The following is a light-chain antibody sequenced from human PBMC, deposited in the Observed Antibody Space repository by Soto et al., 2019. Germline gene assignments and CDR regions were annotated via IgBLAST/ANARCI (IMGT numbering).Light chain of an antibody. CDR2: GAS. J-gene: IGKJ1*01. CDR1: QSVTYN. V-gene: IGKV3-20*01. CDR3: QQYGHSLWT. Sequence: ETVLSQSPATLSLSLGERATLSCRASQSVTYNLAWYQQKPGQAPRLLIHGASPRATGIPDRFTGSGSGTDFTLTISRLEPEDYAVYYCQQYGHSLWTFGQGTKVDIK.